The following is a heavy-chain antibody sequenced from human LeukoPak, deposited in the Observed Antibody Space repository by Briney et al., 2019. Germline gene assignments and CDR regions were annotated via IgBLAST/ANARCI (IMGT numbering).Heavy chain of an antibody. Sequence: SETLSLTCTVSGGSISSYYWSWIRQPPGKGLEWIGYIYYSGSTNYNPSLKSRVTISVDTSKNHFSLKLSSVTAADTAVYYCARLRVGWYFDLWGRGTLVTVSS. CDR3: ARLRVGWYFDL. CDR2: IYYSGST. J-gene: IGHJ2*01. D-gene: IGHD2-15*01. V-gene: IGHV4-59*08. CDR1: GGSISSYY.